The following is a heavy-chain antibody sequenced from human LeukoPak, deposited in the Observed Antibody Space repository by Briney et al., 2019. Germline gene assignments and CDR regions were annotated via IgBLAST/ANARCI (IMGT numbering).Heavy chain of an antibody. Sequence: KSSETLSLTCTVSGYSISSGFYWGWIRQPPGKGLEWIGSIYYSGSTYYNPSLKSRVTISVDTSKNQFSLKLSSVTAADTAVYYCARVGFGDFWSGYYFLGGYFDYWGQGTLVTVSS. D-gene: IGHD3-3*01. CDR2: IYYSGST. CDR3: ARVGFGDFWSGYYFLGGYFDY. J-gene: IGHJ4*01. CDR1: GYSISSGFY. V-gene: IGHV4-38-2*02.